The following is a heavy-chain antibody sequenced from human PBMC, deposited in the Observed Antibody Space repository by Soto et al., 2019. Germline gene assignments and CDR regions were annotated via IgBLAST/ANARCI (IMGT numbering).Heavy chain of an antibody. J-gene: IGHJ6*02. CDR1: GFTFRSYD. CDR3: AKDQYWYFSDSGSYYTSFYYGMDV. V-gene: IGHV3-30*18. D-gene: IGHD3-10*01. CDR2: ISYNGRDE. Sequence: QGQLVESGGGVVQPGRSLRLSCAASGFTFRSYDIHWVRQAPGKGLEWVAVISYNGRDEYYAESVKGRFTISRDNSKNTVHLQMNSLRAEDTAVYYCAKDQYWYFSDSGSYYTSFYYGMDVWGQGTTVTVSS.